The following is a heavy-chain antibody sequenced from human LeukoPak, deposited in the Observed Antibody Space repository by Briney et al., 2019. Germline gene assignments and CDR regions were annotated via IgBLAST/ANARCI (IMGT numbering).Heavy chain of an antibody. Sequence: GESLKISCKGSGYSFTSYWISWVRQMPGKGLEWMGIIYPGDSDTRYSPSFQGQVTISADKSISTAYLQWSSLKASDTAMYYCARSQTHSNYGGYFDYWGQGTLVTVSS. J-gene: IGHJ4*02. V-gene: IGHV5-51*01. D-gene: IGHD4-11*01. CDR2: IYPGDSDT. CDR3: ARSQTHSNYGGYFDY. CDR1: GYSFTSYW.